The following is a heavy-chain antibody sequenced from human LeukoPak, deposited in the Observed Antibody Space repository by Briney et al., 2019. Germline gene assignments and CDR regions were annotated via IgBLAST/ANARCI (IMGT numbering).Heavy chain of an antibody. CDR3: ARGFFYETSFDY. D-gene: IGHD2/OR15-2a*01. CDR2: IHTGTGDS. CDR1: GYTFTNFA. V-gene: IGHV1-3*04. Sequence: GASVKVSCKASGYTFTNFAMHWVRQAPGQGLEWMGWIHTGTGDSKYSQRFQDRVTITRDTSASTAYMELSSLRSEDTAIYYCARGFFYETSFDYWAQGTLVTVSS. J-gene: IGHJ4*02.